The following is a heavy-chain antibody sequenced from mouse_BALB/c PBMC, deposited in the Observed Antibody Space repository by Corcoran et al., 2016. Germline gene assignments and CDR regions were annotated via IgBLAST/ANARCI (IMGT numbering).Heavy chain of an antibody. CDR3: AREPRAMDY. CDR2: INTYTGEP. J-gene: IGHJ4*01. V-gene: IGHV9-3-1*01. Sequence: QIQLVQSGPVLNKPGDTVKIFCKASGYTFTNYGMYWVQQAPGKGLKWRGWINTYTGEPTYADDFKGRFAFSLETPASTAYLQINNLKNEDTATDFCAREPRAMDYLGQGTSVTVSS. CDR1: GYTFTNYG.